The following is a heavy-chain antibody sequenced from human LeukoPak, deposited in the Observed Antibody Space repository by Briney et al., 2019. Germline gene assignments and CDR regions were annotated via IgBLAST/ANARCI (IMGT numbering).Heavy chain of an antibody. V-gene: IGHV1-2*02. J-gene: IGHJ6*02. Sequence: ASVKVSCKASGDTFTGYYMHWLRQAPGQGLEWMGGINPNSGGTNYAQKFQGRVTKTRDTSISTAYMELSRLRSDDTAVYYCARGYEGGNYYYGMDVWGQGTTVTVSS. CDR3: ARGYEGGNYYYGMDV. CDR2: INPNSGGT. CDR1: GDTFTGYY. D-gene: IGHD3-3*01.